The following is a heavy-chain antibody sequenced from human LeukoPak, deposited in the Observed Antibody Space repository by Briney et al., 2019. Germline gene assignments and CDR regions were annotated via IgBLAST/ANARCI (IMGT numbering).Heavy chain of an antibody. V-gene: IGHV1-24*01. CDR2: FDPEDGET. J-gene: IGHJ4*02. CDR3: ATPYSGSYYFDY. Sequence: GASVKVSCKVSGYTLTELSMHWVRQAPGKGLGWMGGFDPEDGETIYAQKFQGRVTMTEDTSTDTAYMELSSLRSEDTAVYYCATPYSGSYYFDYWGQGTLVTVSS. D-gene: IGHD1-26*01. CDR1: GYTLTELS.